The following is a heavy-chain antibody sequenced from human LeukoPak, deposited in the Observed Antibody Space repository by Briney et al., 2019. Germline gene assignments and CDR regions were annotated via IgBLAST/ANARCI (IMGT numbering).Heavy chain of an antibody. V-gene: IGHV4-38-2*02. CDR1: GYSISSGYY. Sequence: SETLSLTCTVSGYSISSGYYWGWIRQPPGKGLEWIGSIYHSGSTYYNPSLKSRVTISVDTSKNQFSLKLSSVTAADTAVYYCARSYSYGSAYYYYMDVWGKGTTVTVSS. J-gene: IGHJ6*03. CDR3: ARSYSYGSAYYYYMDV. CDR2: IYHSGST. D-gene: IGHD5-18*01.